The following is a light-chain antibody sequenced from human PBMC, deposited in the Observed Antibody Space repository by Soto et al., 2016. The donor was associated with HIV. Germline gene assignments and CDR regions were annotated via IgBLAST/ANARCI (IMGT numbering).Light chain of an antibody. CDR3: QVWDRSSDHVV. Sequence: SYELTQPPSESVAPGKTTRITCGGDNIGSKSVHWYQQKPGQAPVLVVYDDDDRPSGIPERFSGSNSGNTVTLTINGVEAGDEADYYCQVWDRSSDHVVFGGGTKLTVL. CDR2: DDD. V-gene: IGLV3-21*03. J-gene: IGLJ2*01. CDR1: NIGSKS.